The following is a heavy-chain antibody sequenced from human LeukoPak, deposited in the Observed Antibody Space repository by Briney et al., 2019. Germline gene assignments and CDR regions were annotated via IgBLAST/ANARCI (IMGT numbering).Heavy chain of an antibody. V-gene: IGHV4-59*01. Sequence: SETLSLTCAVYGGSFSGSYWSWIRQPPGKGLEWIGYIYYSGSTNYNPSLKSRVTISVDTSKNQFSLKLSSVTAADTAVYYCARVPPLNYYGSGSYYSSYYYYYYMDVWGKGTTVTVSS. D-gene: IGHD3-10*01. J-gene: IGHJ6*03. CDR3: ARVPPLNYYGSGSYYSSYYYYYYMDV. CDR1: GGSFSGSY. CDR2: IYYSGST.